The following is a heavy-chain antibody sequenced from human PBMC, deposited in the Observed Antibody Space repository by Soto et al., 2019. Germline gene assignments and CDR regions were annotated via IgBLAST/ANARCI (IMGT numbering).Heavy chain of an antibody. J-gene: IGHJ6*02. Sequence: SETLSLTCTVSGGSISSGGYYWSWIRQHPGKGLEWIGYIYYSGSTYYNPSLKSRVTISVDTSKNQFSLKLSSVTAADTAVYYCARGGYCSSTSCYAAFPGYYYYGMDVWGQGTTVTVSS. CDR1: GGSISSGGYY. V-gene: IGHV4-31*03. CDR3: ARGGYCSSTSCYAAFPGYYYYGMDV. D-gene: IGHD2-2*01. CDR2: IYYSGST.